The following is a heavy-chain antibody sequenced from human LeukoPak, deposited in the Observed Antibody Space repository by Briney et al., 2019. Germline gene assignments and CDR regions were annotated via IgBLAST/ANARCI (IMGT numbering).Heavy chain of an antibody. V-gene: IGHV3-23*01. J-gene: IGHJ6*03. CDR3: AREQDNWNYKATLHYYYYYMDL. Sequence: PGGSLRLSCAASGFTFCSYAMSWVRQAPGKGLEWVSAISGSGGSTYYADSVKGRTTISRDNSKNTLYLQMNSLRPEDTAMYYCAREQDNWNYKATLHYYYYYMDLWGKGTTVTFSS. D-gene: IGHD1-7*01. CDR2: ISGSGGST. CDR1: GFTFCSYA.